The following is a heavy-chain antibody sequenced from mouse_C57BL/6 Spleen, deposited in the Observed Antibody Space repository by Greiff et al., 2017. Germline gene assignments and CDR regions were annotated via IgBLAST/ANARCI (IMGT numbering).Heavy chain of an antibody. D-gene: IGHD1-1*01. Sequence: EVQLQQSGPELVKPGASVKMSCKASGYTFTDYNMHWVKQSHGKSLEWIGYINPNNGGTSYNQKFKGKATLTVNKSSSTAYMELRSLTSEDSAVYYCARRGITTVVATAYAMDYWGQGTSVTVSS. CDR1: GYTFTDYN. CDR2: INPNNGGT. J-gene: IGHJ4*01. CDR3: ARRGITTVVATAYAMDY. V-gene: IGHV1-22*01.